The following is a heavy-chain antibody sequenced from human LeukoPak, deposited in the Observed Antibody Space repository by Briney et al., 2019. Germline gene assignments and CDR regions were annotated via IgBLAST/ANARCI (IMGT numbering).Heavy chain of an antibody. CDR2: IYYSGTT. CDR1: GASISSYY. J-gene: IGHJ4*02. Sequence: SETLSLTCTVSGASISSYYWSWIRQPPGKGLEWIGSIYYSGTTNYNPSLKSRVTMSVDTSENQFSLKLSSVTAADTAVYYCARLVDRSGGNCYYYFDYWGRGTLVTVSS. CDR3: ARLVDRSGGNCYYYFDY. V-gene: IGHV4-59*08. D-gene: IGHD2-15*01.